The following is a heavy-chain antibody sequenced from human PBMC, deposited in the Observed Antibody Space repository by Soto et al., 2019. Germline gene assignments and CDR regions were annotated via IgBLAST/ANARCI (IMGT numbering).Heavy chain of an antibody. CDR1: RNYA. D-gene: IGHD1-7*01. Sequence: RNYAGNRVSKKPGKGLGWVSAISGSARSTFYGDPVKGRFTIARDTAKNTVYLQMRSLRAEDTVVYYCAKGNFWSPALVLDIWGQGTMVTVS. CDR2: ISGSARST. V-gene: IGHV3-23*01. J-gene: IGHJ3*02. CDR3: AKGNFWSPALVLDI.